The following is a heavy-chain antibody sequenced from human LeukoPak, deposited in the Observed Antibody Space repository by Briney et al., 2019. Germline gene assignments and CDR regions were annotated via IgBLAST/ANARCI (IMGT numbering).Heavy chain of an antibody. V-gene: IGHV3-23*01. D-gene: IGHD5-18*01. CDR3: AKGDVDTAMSAFDY. J-gene: IGHJ4*02. CDR2: ISGSGGST. CDR1: GFSFADYT. Sequence: GGSLRLSCAASGFSFADYTMHWVRQAPGKGLEWVSAISGSGGSTYYADSVKGRFTISRDNSKNTLYLQMNSLRAEDTAVYYCAKGDVDTAMSAFDYWGQGTLVTVSS.